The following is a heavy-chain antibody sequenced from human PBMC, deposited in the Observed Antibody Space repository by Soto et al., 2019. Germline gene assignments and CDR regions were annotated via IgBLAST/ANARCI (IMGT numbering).Heavy chain of an antibody. D-gene: IGHD2-2*01. CDR1: GYTLTELS. V-gene: IGHV1-24*01. CDR3: ATDSGVVVPAAIPGDAFEI. J-gene: IGHJ3*02. CDR2: FDPEDGET. Sequence: GASVKVSCKVSGYTLTELSMHWVRQAPGKGLEWMGGFDPEDGETIYAQKFQGRVTMTEDTSTDTAYMELSSLRSEDTAVYYCATDSGVVVPAAIPGDAFEIWGQGTMVTVSS.